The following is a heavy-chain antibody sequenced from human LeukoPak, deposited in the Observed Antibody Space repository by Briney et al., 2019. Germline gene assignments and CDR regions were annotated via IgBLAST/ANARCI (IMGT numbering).Heavy chain of an antibody. D-gene: IGHD5-18*01. CDR3: VRYTTMAETFDY. V-gene: IGHV3-74*01. J-gene: IGHJ4*02. CDR2: ISSDGSST. CDR1: GFTFSTYW. Sequence: GGSLRLSCAASGFTFSTYWMHWVRQVPGKGLVWVSRISSDGSSTSYADSVKGRFTISRDNGKNTLYLQMNSLRAEDTAVYYCVRYTTMAETFDYRGQGTLVTVSS.